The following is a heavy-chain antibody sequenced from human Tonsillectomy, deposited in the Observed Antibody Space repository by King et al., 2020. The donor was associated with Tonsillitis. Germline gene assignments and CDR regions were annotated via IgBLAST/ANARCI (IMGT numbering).Heavy chain of an antibody. Sequence: VQLVESGGGLVQPGGSLRLSCAASGFTFSSYWMHWVRQAPGKGLVRVSRIKSDGSSTSYADSVKGRFTISRDNAKNTLYLQMNSLRAEDTAVYFCTRVRTVGFDAFDIWGLGTMVTVSS. D-gene: IGHD1/OR15-1a*01. V-gene: IGHV3-74*01. J-gene: IGHJ3*02. CDR3: TRVRTVGFDAFDI. CDR2: IKSDGSST. CDR1: GFTFSSYW.